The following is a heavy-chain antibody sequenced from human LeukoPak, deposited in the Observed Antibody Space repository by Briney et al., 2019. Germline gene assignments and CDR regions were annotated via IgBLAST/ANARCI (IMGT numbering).Heavy chain of an antibody. CDR1: GFTLSDHY. CDR3: ARDHNWGPDY. D-gene: IGHD7-27*01. Sequence: ASVKVSCKASGFTLSDHYMHWIRQAPGQGLEWMGWIRPKNGDTHYAQNFQDRVTMTRDTSTATVSMELSRLKSDDTAFYYCARDHNWGPDYWGQGTPVTVSS. CDR2: IRPKNGDT. J-gene: IGHJ4*02. V-gene: IGHV1-2*02.